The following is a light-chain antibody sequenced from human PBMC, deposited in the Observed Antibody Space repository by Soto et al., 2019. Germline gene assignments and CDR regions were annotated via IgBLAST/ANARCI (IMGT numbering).Light chain of an antibody. J-gene: IGLJ2*01. CDR2: EVS. CDR1: TSDVGGYNY. V-gene: IGLV2-14*01. Sequence: QSALTQPASVSGSPGQSITISCTGSTSDVGGYNYVSWYQQHPGKAPKLMIYEVSNRPSGVSNRFSGSKSGNTASLTISGLLAKDEADYYCSSYTSSSSVVFGGGTKVTVL. CDR3: SSYTSSSSVV.